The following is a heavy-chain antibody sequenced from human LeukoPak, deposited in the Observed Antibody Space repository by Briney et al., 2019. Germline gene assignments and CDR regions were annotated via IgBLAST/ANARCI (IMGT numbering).Heavy chain of an antibody. CDR1: GGSISSSSYY. Sequence: SETLSLTCTVSGGSISSSSYYWGWIRQPPGKGLEWIGSIYYSGSTYYNPSLKSRVTISVDTSKNQFSLKLSSVTAADTAVYYCARDGGYYDSSGYYQPSDSDAFDIWGQGTMVTVSS. J-gene: IGHJ3*02. V-gene: IGHV4-39*07. CDR2: IYYSGST. CDR3: ARDGGYYDSSGYYQPSDSDAFDI. D-gene: IGHD3-22*01.